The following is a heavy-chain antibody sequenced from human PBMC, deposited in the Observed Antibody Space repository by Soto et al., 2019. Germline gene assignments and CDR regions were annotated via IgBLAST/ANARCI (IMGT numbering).Heavy chain of an antibody. CDR2: IYHAGSV. J-gene: IGHJ6*02. CDR1: GYSIASGYY. V-gene: IGHV4-38-2*01. CDR3: ARAFDYYGMDV. Sequence: SETLSLTCAVSGYSIASGYYWAWIRQSPGKGLEWIGSIYHAGSVYYNPSLNGRVALSMDTSKNHFSLKLTSVTAADTAVYYCARAFDYYGMDVWGQGTTVTVSS.